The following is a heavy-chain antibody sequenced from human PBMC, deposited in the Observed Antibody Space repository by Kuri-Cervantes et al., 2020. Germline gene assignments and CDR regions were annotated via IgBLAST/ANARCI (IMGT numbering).Heavy chain of an antibody. CDR1: GFTFSSYE. V-gene: IGHV3-21*05. Sequence: GESLKISCAASGFTFSSYEMNWVRQAPGKGLEWVSYISSSSSYIYYADSVKGRFTIPRDNAKNSLYLQMNSLRAEDTAVYYCARDYLEVFGVVINYYYYYYMDVWGKGTTVTVSS. D-gene: IGHD3-3*01. J-gene: IGHJ6*03. CDR3: ARDYLEVFGVVINYYYYYYMDV. CDR2: ISSSSSYI.